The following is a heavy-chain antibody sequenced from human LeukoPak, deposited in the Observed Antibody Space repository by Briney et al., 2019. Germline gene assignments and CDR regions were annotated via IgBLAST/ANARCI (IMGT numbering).Heavy chain of an antibody. CDR3: ARDLEYSSFAFDI. V-gene: IGHV1-2*02. J-gene: IGHJ3*02. CDR1: GYTFTGYY. CDR2: INPNSGGT. D-gene: IGHD6-6*01. Sequence: GASVKVSCKASGYTFTGYYMHWVRQAPGQGLEWMGWINPNSGGTNYAQKFQGRVTMTRDTSINTAYMELSRLRSDDTAVYYCARDLEYSSFAFDIWGQGTMVTVSS.